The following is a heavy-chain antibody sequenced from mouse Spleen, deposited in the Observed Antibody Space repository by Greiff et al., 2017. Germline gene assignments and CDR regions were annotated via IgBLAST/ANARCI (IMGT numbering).Heavy chain of an antibody. V-gene: IGHV5-9-3*01. CDR3: ARDSTNAMDD. CDR1: GFTFSSYA. CDR2: ISSGGSYT. D-gene: IGHD2-5*01. Sequence: DVHLVESGGGLVKPGGSLKLSCAASGFTFSSYAMSWVRQTPEKRLEWVATISSGGSYTYYPDSVKGRFTISRDNAKNTLYLQMSSLRSEDTAMYYCARDSTNAMDDWGQGTSVTVPS. J-gene: IGHJ4*01.